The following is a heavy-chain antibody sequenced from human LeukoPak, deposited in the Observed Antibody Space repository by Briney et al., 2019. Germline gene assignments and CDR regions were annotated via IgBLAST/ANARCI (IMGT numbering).Heavy chain of an antibody. J-gene: IGHJ4*02. CDR2: IYTSGST. V-gene: IGHV4-61*02. D-gene: IGHD2-21*02. CDR3: ARSSGSSDCGN. Sequence: KSSETLSLTCTVSDGSINSGSYYWSWIRQPAGKGLEWIGRIYTSGSTNYNPSLKSRVTISVDTSKNQFSLRLNSVTAGDTAVYYCARSSGSSDCGNWGQGTLVTVSS. CDR1: DGSINSGSYY.